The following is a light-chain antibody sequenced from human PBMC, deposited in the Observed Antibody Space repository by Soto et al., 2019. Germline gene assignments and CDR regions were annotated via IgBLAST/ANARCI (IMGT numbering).Light chain of an antibody. J-gene: IGLJ3*02. Sequence: SFELTQPPSVSVAPGQTATITCGGSNIGSKSVHWYQQKPRQAPVLVVDDDSDRPSGIPERFSGSNSGNTATLTISRVEAGDEADYYCQVWDSSSDHHVFGGGTKLTVL. V-gene: IGLV3-21*02. CDR1: NIGSKS. CDR3: QVWDSSSDHHV. CDR2: DDS.